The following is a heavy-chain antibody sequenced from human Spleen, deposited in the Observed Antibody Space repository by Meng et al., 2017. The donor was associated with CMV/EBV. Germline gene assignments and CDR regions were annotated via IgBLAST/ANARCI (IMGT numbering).Heavy chain of an antibody. J-gene: IGHJ6*02. Sequence: FSTYSMNWVRQAPGKGLEWVSSISSSGSYIYYADSVKGRFTMSRDNATNSLYLQMNSLRAEDTAVYYCVRDGMIVVASGPTDYGMDVWGQGTTVTVSS. V-gene: IGHV3-21*01. CDR3: VRDGMIVVASGPTDYGMDV. D-gene: IGHD3-22*01. CDR2: ISSSGSYI. CDR1: FSTYS.